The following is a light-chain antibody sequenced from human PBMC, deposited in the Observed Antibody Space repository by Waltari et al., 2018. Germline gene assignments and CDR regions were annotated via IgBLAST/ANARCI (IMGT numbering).Light chain of an antibody. Sequence: QSALTQPASVSGSPGQSITISCPGSSSDIGIYNLVSWYQHHPGKVPKLIIYEVSERPSGVSGRFSGSKSGNTASLTLSDLQPEDGADYYCCSYAGDSTYVFGTGTKVTVL. CDR2: EVS. CDR3: CSYAGDSTYV. V-gene: IGLV2-23*02. CDR1: SSDIGIYNL. J-gene: IGLJ1*01.